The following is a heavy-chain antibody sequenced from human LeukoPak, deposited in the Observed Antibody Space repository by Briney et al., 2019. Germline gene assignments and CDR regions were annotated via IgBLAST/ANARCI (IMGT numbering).Heavy chain of an antibody. V-gene: IGHV4-34*01. D-gene: IGHD4-17*01. CDR1: GGSFSGYY. J-gene: IGHJ4*02. Sequence: SETLSLTCAVYGGSFSGYYWSWIRQPPGKGLEWIGEINHSGSTNYNPSLKSRVTISVDTSKNQFSLKLSSVTAADTAVYYCARDPNNGYGDYWAPLDYWGQGTLVTVSS. CDR2: INHSGST. CDR3: ARDPNNGYGDYWAPLDY.